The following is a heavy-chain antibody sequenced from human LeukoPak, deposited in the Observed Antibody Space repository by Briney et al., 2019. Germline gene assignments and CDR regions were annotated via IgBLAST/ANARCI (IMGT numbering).Heavy chain of an antibody. V-gene: IGHV4-34*01. CDR3: ARFTRYCSSTSCYYYYYYYMDV. CDR1: GGSFSGYY. J-gene: IGHJ6*03. Sequence: PSETLSLTCAVYGGSFSGYYWSWIRQPPGKGVEWIGEINHSGSTNYNPSLKSRVTISVDTSKNQFSLKLSSVTAADTAVYYCARFTRYCSSTSCYYYYYYYMDVWGKGTTVTVSS. CDR2: INHSGST. D-gene: IGHD2-2*01.